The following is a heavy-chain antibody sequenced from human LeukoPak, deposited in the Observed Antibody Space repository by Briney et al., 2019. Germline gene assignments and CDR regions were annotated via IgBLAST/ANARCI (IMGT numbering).Heavy chain of an antibody. D-gene: IGHD3-22*01. CDR3: ARDPYYDSSGYVGDELDY. J-gene: IGHJ4*02. CDR2: IIPIFGTA. Sequence: SVKVSCKASGGTFGSYAISWVRQAPGQGLEWMGGIIPIFGTANYAQKFQGRVTITADESTSTAYMELSSLRSDDTAVYYCARDPYYDSSGYVGDELDYWGQGTLVTVSS. CDR1: GGTFGSYA. V-gene: IGHV1-69*01.